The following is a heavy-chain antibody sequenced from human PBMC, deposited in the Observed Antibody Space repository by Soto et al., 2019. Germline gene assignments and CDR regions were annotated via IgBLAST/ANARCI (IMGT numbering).Heavy chain of an antibody. Sequence: LRLSCAASGLTFHRHGMHWVRQAPGKGLEWVAGVSKDGSVKYWIESVKGRFTLSRDNSKNTVYLEMNSLRAEDTGVYYCVRSRSGAVADSFDLWGQGTLVTVSS. CDR2: VSKDGSVK. D-gene: IGHD3-10*01. CDR3: VRSRSGAVADSFDL. V-gene: IGHV3-30*03. J-gene: IGHJ4*02. CDR1: GLTFHRHG.